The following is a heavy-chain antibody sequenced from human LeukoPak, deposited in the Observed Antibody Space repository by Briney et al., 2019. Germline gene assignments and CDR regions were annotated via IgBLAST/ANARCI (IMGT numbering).Heavy chain of an antibody. V-gene: IGHV3-53*01. D-gene: IGHD3-16*01. CDR3: ARGREGGSPAWGYFDY. CDR2: IYSDGNT. CDR1: GFIVSSNY. J-gene: IGHJ4*02. Sequence: PGGSLRLSCAASGFIVSSNYMSWVRQAPGKGLEWVSVIYSDGNTYYADSVEGRFTISRDNSKNTLYLQMNSLRAEDTAVYYCARGREGGSPAWGYFDYWGQGTLVTVSS.